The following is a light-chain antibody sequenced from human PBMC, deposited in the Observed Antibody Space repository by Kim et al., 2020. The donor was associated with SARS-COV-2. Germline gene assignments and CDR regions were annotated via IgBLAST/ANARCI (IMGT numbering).Light chain of an antibody. CDR1: QSILNSANNMKY. J-gene: IGKJ1*01. CDR3: QQFFSAIT. V-gene: IGKV4-1*01. CDR2: WAS. Sequence: ERATINCKSSQSILNSANNMKYLAWYQQKPGQPLKLLINWASMRESGVPDRFSGSGSGTDFTLTISSVQAEDVAVYHCQQFFSAITFGQGTKVDIK.